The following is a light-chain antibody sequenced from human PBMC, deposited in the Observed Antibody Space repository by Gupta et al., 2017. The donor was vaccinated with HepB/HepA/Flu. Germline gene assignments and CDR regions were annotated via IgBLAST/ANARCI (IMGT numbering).Light chain of an antibody. CDR3: QQHRTIT. CDR2: AAS. J-gene: IGKJ4*01. V-gene: IGKV1D-16*01. Sequence: DIQMTQSPSSLSASVGDRVTITCRASQGISSWLDWYQQKPEKAPKSLIYAASSLKSGVQSRFRGSGAGTDFTLTSSSQKTEDFETYYCQQHRTITFGGGTKVEIK. CDR1: QGISSW.